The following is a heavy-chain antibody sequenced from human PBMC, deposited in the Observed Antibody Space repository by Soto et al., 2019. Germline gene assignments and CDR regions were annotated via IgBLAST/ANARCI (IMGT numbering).Heavy chain of an antibody. CDR1: GFTFSSYA. V-gene: IGHV3-23*01. D-gene: IGHD2-2*01. J-gene: IGHJ6*03. Sequence: PGGSLRLSCSASGFTFSSYAMSWVRQAPGKGLEWVSAISGSGGSTYYADSVKGRFTISRDNSKNTLYLQMNSLRAEDTAVYYCAKDTSQLLSPFYYYYMDVWGKGTTVTVSS. CDR2: ISGSGGST. CDR3: AKDTSQLLSPFYYYYMDV.